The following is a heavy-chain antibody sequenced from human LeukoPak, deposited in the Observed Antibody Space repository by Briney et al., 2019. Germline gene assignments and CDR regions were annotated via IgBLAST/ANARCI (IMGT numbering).Heavy chain of an antibody. CDR2: ISSSGSTV. J-gene: IGHJ4*02. CDR1: GFTFSSYE. V-gene: IGHV3-48*03. Sequence: GGSLRLSCAASGFTFSSYEMNWVRQAPGKGLEWVSYISSSGSTVYYADSVKGRFTISRDNAKNSLYLQMNSLRAEDTAVYYCARVGGSITMIVVVITNLDYWGQGTLVTVSS. D-gene: IGHD3-22*01. CDR3: ARVGGSITMIVVVITNLDY.